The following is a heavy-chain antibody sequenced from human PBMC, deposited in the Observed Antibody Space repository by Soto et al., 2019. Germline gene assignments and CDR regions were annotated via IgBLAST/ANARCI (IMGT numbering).Heavy chain of an antibody. V-gene: IGHV3-53*01. D-gene: IGHD6-19*01. Sequence: PGGSLRLSCAASGFTVSSNYMSWVRQAPGKWLEWVSVIYSGGSTYYADSVKGRFTISRDNSKNTLYLQMNSLRAEDTAVYYCARSRIAVAPIDYWGQGTPVTVSS. CDR1: GFTVSSNY. CDR2: IYSGGST. CDR3: ARSRIAVAPIDY. J-gene: IGHJ4*02.